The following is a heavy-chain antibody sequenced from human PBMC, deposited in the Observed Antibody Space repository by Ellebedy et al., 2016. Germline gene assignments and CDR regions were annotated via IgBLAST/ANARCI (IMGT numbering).Heavy chain of an antibody. CDR2: ISYDDGANK. CDR1: GFTFSSYA. CDR3: GCGADYYYFDY. Sequence: GGSLRLXCVASGFTFSSYAMHWVRQAPGKGLEWVAGISYDDGANKWYADSVRGRFTVSRDNSKNTLYLEMNSLRAEDTAVYYCGCGADYYYFDYWGQGTLVTVSS. J-gene: IGHJ4*02. D-gene: IGHD2-21*02. V-gene: IGHV3-30-3*01.